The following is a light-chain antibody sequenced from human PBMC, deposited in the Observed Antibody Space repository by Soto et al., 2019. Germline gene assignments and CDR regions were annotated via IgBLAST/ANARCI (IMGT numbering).Light chain of an antibody. J-gene: IGLJ3*02. CDR1: SRNVGAYNF. V-gene: IGLV2-11*01. CDR3: CSYAGSYTWV. Sequence: QSALTQPRSVSGSPGQSVTISCTGTSRNVGAYNFVSWYQHHPGKAPKLMIYDVSKRPSGVPDRFSGSKSGNTASLTNSGLQAEDEADYYCCSYAGSYTWVFGGGTKLTVL. CDR2: DVS.